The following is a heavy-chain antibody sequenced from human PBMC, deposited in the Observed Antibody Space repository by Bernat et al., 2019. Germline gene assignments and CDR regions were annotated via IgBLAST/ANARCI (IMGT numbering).Heavy chain of an antibody. CDR1: GFSFSSYA. D-gene: IGHD1-14*01. Sequence: EVQLVESGGGLVQPGGSLRLSCAASGFSFSSYAMTWVRQAPGKGLEWVSSVSGSGGNTYYADSVKGRFTISRDSSKNTLYLQMNSLRAEDTATYYCAKDLGNRRNLFDYWGQGTLVTVSS. V-gene: IGHV3-23*04. CDR3: AKDLGNRRNLFDY. J-gene: IGHJ4*02. CDR2: VSGSGGNT.